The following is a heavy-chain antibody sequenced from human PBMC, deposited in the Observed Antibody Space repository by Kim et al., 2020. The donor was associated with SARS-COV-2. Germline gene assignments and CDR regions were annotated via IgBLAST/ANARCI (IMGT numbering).Heavy chain of an antibody. Sequence: GGSLRLSCAASGFTFSSYSMNWVRQAPGKGLEWVSYISSSSSTIYYADSVKGRFTISRDNAKNSLYLQMNSLRDEDTAVYYCARGPTGTTSYYYYGMDVWGQGTTVTVSS. CDR3: ARGPTGTTSYYYYGMDV. CDR1: GFTFSSYS. V-gene: IGHV3-48*02. CDR2: ISSSSSTI. D-gene: IGHD1-1*01. J-gene: IGHJ6*02.